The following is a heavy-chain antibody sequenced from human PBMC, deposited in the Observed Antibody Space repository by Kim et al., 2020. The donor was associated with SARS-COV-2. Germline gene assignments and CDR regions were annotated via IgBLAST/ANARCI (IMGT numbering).Heavy chain of an antibody. Sequence: GGSLRLSCAASGFTFSSYGMHWVRQAPGKGLEWVAVIWHDGSNKYYADSVKGRFTISRDNSKNTLYLQMNSLRAEDTAVYYCAKEGDDGTQRYFDWLFHERDAFDIWGQGTMVTVSS. CDR3: AKEGDDGTQRYFDWLFHERDAFDI. J-gene: IGHJ3*02. D-gene: IGHD3-9*01. V-gene: IGHV3-33*06. CDR1: GFTFSSYG. CDR2: IWHDGSNK.